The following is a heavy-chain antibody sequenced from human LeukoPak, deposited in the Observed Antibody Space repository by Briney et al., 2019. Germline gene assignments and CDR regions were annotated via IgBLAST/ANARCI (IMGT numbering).Heavy chain of an antibody. CDR1: GFTLSTHW. Sequence: PGGSLRLSCAASGFTLSTHWMHWVRQAPGKGLVWVSRINGDGTTTSYADSVKGRFTISRVNVKSTLYLEMDSLRAEDTAIYYCARRWYTGTYYYFDLWGQGTLVTVSS. J-gene: IGHJ4*02. CDR3: ARRWYTGTYYYFDL. D-gene: IGHD1-26*01. CDR2: INGDGTTT. V-gene: IGHV3-74*01.